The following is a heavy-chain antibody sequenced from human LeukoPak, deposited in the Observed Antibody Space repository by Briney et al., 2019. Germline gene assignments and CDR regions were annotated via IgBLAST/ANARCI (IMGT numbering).Heavy chain of an antibody. CDR2: IWYDGSNK. D-gene: IGHD2-2*01. J-gene: IGHJ4*02. CDR3: AKYCSSTSCYGGLDY. CDR1: GFTFSSYG. V-gene: IGHV3-33*06. Sequence: GGSLRLSCAASGFTFSSYGMQGVRQAPGKGLEWGAVIWYDGSNKYYADSVKGLFTISRDNSKNTLSLQMNSLRAEDPAVYYCAKYCSSTSCYGGLDYWGQGTLVTVSS.